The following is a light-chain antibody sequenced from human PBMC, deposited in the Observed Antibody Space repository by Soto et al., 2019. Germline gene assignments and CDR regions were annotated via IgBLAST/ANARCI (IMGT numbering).Light chain of an antibody. J-gene: IGKJ4*01. CDR2: DAS. V-gene: IGKV3D-15*01. CDR1: QSVDSK. Sequence: IVMTQSPATLSVSPGERAIFSRRASQSVDSKLAWYQQKPGQAPRLLIYDASTRATGIPARFSGSGSGTEFTLTISSLQSEDFAIYYCQQYYVWNTFGGGTKV. CDR3: QQYYVWNT.